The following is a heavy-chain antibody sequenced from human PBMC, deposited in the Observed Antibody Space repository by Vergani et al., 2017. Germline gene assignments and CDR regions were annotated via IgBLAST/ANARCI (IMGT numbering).Heavy chain of an antibody. D-gene: IGHD6-13*01. CDR3: ARASSSWNGLDY. Sequence: QVTLKESGPALVKPTQTLTLTCTFSGFSLSTSGMRVSWIRQSPGKALEWLARIDWDDDEFYSISLKTRLTISKDTSKNQVVLTMTNMDPVDTATYYCARASSSWNGLDYWGQGTLVTVSS. CDR1: GFSLSTSGMR. CDR2: IDWDDDE. V-gene: IGHV2-70*04. J-gene: IGHJ4*02.